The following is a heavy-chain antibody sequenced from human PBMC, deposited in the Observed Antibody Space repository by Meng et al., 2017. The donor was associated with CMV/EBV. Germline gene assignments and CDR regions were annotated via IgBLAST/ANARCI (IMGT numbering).Heavy chain of an antibody. D-gene: IGHD6-19*01. CDR3: ARHYSGWSYYFDH. CDR2: IYYSGST. J-gene: IGHJ4*02. V-gene: IGHV4-59*01. CDR1: GGSISSYY. Sequence: SETLSLTCIVSGGSISSYYWSWIRQPPGKGLEWIGHIYYSGSTNYNPSLKSRVTISVDTSKNQFSLKLSSVTAADTAVYYCARHYSGWSYYFDHWGQGTLVTVSS.